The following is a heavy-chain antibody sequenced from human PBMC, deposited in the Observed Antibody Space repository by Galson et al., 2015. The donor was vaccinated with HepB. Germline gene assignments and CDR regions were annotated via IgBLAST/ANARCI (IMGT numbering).Heavy chain of an antibody. Sequence: LRLSCAASGFTFSSYAMHWVRQAPGKGLEWVAVISYDGSNKYYADSVKGRFTISRDNSKNTLYLQMNSLRAEDTAVYYCASGNTAMVLGYFDYWGQGTLVTVSS. CDR1: GFTFSSYA. D-gene: IGHD5-18*01. CDR3: ASGNTAMVLGYFDY. J-gene: IGHJ4*02. CDR2: ISYDGSNK. V-gene: IGHV3-30-3*01.